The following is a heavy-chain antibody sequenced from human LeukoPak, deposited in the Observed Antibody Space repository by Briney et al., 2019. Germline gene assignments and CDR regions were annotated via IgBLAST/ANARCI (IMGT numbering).Heavy chain of an antibody. CDR1: GYSFTDYD. V-gene: IGHV1-18*01. J-gene: IGHJ4*02. CDR2: VSIYNDNT. CDR3: ARTGHYQFDS. D-gene: IGHD3-9*01. Sequence: APVKVSCKASGYSFTDYDFSWVRQAPGQGLEWLGWVSIYNDNTKYAREFQDRITMTTDISTSTAYMELKSLTSDDTAVYFCARTGHYQFDSWGQGTLVTVSS.